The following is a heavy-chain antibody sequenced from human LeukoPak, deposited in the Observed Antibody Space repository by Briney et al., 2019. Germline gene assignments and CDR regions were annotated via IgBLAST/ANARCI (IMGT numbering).Heavy chain of an antibody. V-gene: IGHV3-30*02. CDR3: ATDRSSIAVRPH. Sequence: GGSLRLSCAASGFTFSSYGMHWVRQAPGKGLEWVAFIRYDGSNKYYADSVKGRFTISRDNSKNTPYLQMNSLRAEDTAVYYCATDRSSIAVRPHWGQGTLVTVSS. CDR2: IRYDGSNK. J-gene: IGHJ4*02. D-gene: IGHD6-6*01. CDR1: GFTFSSYG.